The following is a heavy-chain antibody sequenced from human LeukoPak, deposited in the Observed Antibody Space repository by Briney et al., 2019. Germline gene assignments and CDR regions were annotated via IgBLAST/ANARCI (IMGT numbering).Heavy chain of an antibody. D-gene: IGHD6-25*01. J-gene: IGHJ5*02. V-gene: IGHV4-31*03. CDR1: GGSISSGGYY. CDR2: IYYSGST. CDR3: ARGIAAFGFDP. Sequence: SETLSLTCTVSGGSISSGGYYWSWIRQHPGKGLEWIGYIYYSGSTYYNPSLESRAAISVDTSKNQFSLKLSFVTAADTAVYYCARGIAAFGFDPWGQGTLVTVSS.